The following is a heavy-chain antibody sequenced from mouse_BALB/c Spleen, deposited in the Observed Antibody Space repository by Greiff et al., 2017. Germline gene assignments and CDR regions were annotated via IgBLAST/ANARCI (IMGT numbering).Heavy chain of an antibody. CDR1: GFTFSSFG. CDR3: AREGLRQGYYYAMDY. J-gene: IGHJ4*01. Sequence: EVQVVESGGGLVQPGGSRKLSCAASGFTFSSFGMHWVRQAPEKGLEWVAYISSGSSTIYYADTVKGRFTISRDNPKNTLFLQMTSLRSEDTAMYYCAREGLRQGYYYAMDYWGQGTSVTVSS. V-gene: IGHV5-17*02. CDR2: ISSGSSTI. D-gene: IGHD2-4*01.